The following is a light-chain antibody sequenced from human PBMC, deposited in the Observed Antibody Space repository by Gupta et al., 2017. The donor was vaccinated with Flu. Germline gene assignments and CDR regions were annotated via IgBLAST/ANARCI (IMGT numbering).Light chain of an antibody. Sequence: DIVLTQSPATMSSSPGERATLSCRASQSASSYFAWYQQKPGQAPRLLIYDISKRATGIPARFSGSGSGTDFTLTISSLEPEDFAVYYCQQGYHWPTFGGGTKVEIK. CDR3: QQGYHWPT. J-gene: IGKJ4*01. CDR2: DIS. V-gene: IGKV3-11*01. CDR1: QSASSY.